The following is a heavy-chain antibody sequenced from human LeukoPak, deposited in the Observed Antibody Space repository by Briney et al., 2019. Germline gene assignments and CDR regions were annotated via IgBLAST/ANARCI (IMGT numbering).Heavy chain of an antibody. J-gene: IGHJ5*02. V-gene: IGHV6-1*01. Sequence: SQTLSLTCAISGDSVSSNSAAWIWIRQSPSRGLEWLGRTYYRSKWYNDYAVSVKSRITINPDTSKNQFSLQLNSVTPEDTAVYYCAREVAVADNWFDPWGQGTLVTVSS. CDR1: GDSVSSNSAA. CDR2: TYYRSKWYN. CDR3: AREVAVADNWFDP. D-gene: IGHD6-19*01.